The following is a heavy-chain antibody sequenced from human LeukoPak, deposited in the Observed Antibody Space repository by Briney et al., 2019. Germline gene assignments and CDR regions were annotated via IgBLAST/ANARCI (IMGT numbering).Heavy chain of an antibody. Sequence: ASETLSLTCTVSGYSISSGYYWGWIRQPPGKGLEWIGSIYHSGSTNYIPSLKSRVTISVDTSKNQFSLKLSSVTAADTAVYYCAREKWVGATTVRAFDIWGQGTMVTVSS. CDR2: IYHSGST. J-gene: IGHJ3*02. CDR3: AREKWVGATTVRAFDI. V-gene: IGHV4-38-2*02. D-gene: IGHD1-26*01. CDR1: GYSISSGYY.